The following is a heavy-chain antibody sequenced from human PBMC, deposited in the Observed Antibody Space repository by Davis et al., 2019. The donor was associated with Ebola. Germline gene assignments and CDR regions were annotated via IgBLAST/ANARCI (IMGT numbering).Heavy chain of an antibody. V-gene: IGHV6-1*01. CDR1: GDSVSSGG. Sequence: HSQTLSLTCAIPGDSVSSGGWNWIRPSPSRGLEWRGRTYYSSKWYNDYAVSVKSRITINPDTYKNQFSLQLNSVTPEETALYYCARGWLRGGMDVWGEGTTVTV. D-gene: IGHD5-18*01. CDR3: ARGWLRGGMDV. CDR2: TYYSSKWYN. J-gene: IGHJ6*02.